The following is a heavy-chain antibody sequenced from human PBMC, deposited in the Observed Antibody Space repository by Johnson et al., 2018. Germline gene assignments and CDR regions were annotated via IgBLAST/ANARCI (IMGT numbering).Heavy chain of an antibody. Sequence: QLVESGGGLVQPGRSLRLSCTASGFTFGDYAMSWFRQAPGKGLEWVGFIRSNAYGGTTEYAASVKGRFTISRDDSKSIAYLQMNSLKTEDTAVYYCTRVSSGGSCYSAYCYYMDVWGKGTTVTVSS. CDR3: TRVSSGGSCYSAYCYYMDV. D-gene: IGHD2-15*01. CDR1: GFTFGDYA. V-gene: IGHV3-49*03. CDR2: IRSNAYGGTT. J-gene: IGHJ6*03.